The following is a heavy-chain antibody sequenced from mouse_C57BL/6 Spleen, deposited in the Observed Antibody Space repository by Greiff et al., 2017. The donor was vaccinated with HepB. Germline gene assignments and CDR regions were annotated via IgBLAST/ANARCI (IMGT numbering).Heavy chain of an antibody. J-gene: IGHJ4*01. CDR3: ARDGAYYSNYAMDY. V-gene: IGHV5-16*01. D-gene: IGHD2-5*01. Sequence: EVQVVESEGGLVQPGSSMKLSCTASGFTFSDYYMAWVRQVPEKGLEWVANINYDGSSTYYLDSLKSRFIISRDNAKNSLYLQMSSLKSEDTATYYCARDGAYYSNYAMDYWGQGTSVTVSS. CDR1: GFTFSDYY. CDR2: INYDGSST.